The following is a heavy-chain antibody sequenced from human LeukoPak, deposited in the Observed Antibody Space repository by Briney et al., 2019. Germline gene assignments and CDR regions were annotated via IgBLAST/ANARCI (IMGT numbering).Heavy chain of an antibody. CDR1: GDSITSGGYS. CDR2: IHDSGST. Sequence: PSETLSLTCAVSGDSITSGGYSWSWIRQTPGKGLEWIAYIHDSGSTYNNPSLKSRLSISIDTSKNQFSLKLNSVTAADTAVYYCARTNPWELKYYFDYWGQGTLVTVSS. V-gene: IGHV4-30-4*07. CDR3: ARTNPWELKYYFDY. J-gene: IGHJ4*02. D-gene: IGHD1-7*01.